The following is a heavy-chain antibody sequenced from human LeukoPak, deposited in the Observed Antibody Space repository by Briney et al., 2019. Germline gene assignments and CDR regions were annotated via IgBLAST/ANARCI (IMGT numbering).Heavy chain of an antibody. D-gene: IGHD4-23*01. Sequence: SETLSLTCTVSGGSINNYYWTWIRQTPGKPLEWIGYISYTGNTNYNSSLKSRVAISVDKSKNQLSLSLRSMAVADTAVYYCARRQWELPGAFDFWGQGALVTVSS. J-gene: IGHJ4*02. CDR1: GGSINNYY. CDR3: ARRQWELPGAFDF. V-gene: IGHV4-59*01. CDR2: ISYTGNT.